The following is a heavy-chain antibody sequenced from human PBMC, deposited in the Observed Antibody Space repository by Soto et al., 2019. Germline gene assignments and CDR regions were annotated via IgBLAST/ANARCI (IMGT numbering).Heavy chain of an antibody. CDR3: AREWWDYDILTGYWRVIDY. D-gene: IGHD3-9*01. CDR2: IYYSGST. J-gene: IGHJ4*02. V-gene: IGHV4-59*01. Sequence: PSETLSLTCTVSGGSISSYYWSWIRQPPGKGLEWIGYIYYSGSTNYNPSLKSRVTISVDTSKNQFSLKLSSVTAADTAVYYCAREWWDYDILTGYWRVIDYWGQGTLVTVSS. CDR1: GGSISSYY.